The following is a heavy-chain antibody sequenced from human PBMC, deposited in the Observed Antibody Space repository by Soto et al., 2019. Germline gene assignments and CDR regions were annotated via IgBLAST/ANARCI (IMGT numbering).Heavy chain of an antibody. Sequence: SETLSLNCTVSGGSISSYYWSWIRQPPGKGLEWIGYIYYSGSTNYNPSLKSRVTISVDTSKNQFSLKLSSVTAADTAVFYCARGAVVNLVRGIMGGNWFDPCGQGTLVTVSS. CDR1: GGSISSYY. D-gene: IGHD3-10*01. CDR2: IYYSGST. V-gene: IGHV4-59*08. J-gene: IGHJ5*02. CDR3: ARGAVVNLVRGIMGGNWFDP.